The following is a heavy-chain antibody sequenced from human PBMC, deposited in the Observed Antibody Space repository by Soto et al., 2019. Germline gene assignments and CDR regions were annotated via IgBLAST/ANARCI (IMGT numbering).Heavy chain of an antibody. CDR2: IGSSSSYI. J-gene: IGHJ6*02. CDR1: GLTFSSYS. Sequence: PGGSLRLSCAASGLTFSSYSMNWVRQAPGKGLEWVSSIGSSSSYIYYADSVKGRFTISRDNAKNSLYLQMNSLRAEDTAVYYCARDIIGGGYYWSVKPSSYYYGMAVWGQGTTVTVSS. CDR3: ARDIIGGGYYWSVKPSSYYYGMAV. V-gene: IGHV3-21*01. D-gene: IGHD3-22*01.